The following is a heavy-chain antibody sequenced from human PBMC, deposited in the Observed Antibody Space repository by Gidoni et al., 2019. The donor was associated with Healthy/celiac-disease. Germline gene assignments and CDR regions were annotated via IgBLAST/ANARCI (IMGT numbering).Heavy chain of an antibody. CDR1: GFTFDDYS. Sequence: EVQLVESGGGLVQPGRSLRLSCTASGFTFDDYSMHWGRQAPGKGLEWVSGISWNSGSIGYADSVKGRFTISRDNAKNSLYLQMNSLRAEDTALYYCAKAQEWRIAAQATLGAFDIWGQGTMVTVSS. D-gene: IGHD6-25*01. V-gene: IGHV3-9*01. CDR2: ISWNSGSI. CDR3: AKAQEWRIAAQATLGAFDI. J-gene: IGHJ3*02.